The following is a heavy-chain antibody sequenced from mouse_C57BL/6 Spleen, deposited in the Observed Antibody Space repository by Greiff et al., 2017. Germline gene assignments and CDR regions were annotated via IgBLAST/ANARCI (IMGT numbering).Heavy chain of an antibody. Sequence: EVKLVESGTVLARPGASVKMSCKTSGYTFTSYWMHWVKQRPGQGLEWIGAIYPGNSDTSYNQKFKGKAKLTAVTSASTAYMELSSLTNEDSAVYYCTNFITTVVEDFDYWGQGTTLTVSS. V-gene: IGHV1-5*01. J-gene: IGHJ2*01. CDR1: GYTFTSYW. CDR3: TNFITTVVEDFDY. D-gene: IGHD1-1*01. CDR2: IYPGNSDT.